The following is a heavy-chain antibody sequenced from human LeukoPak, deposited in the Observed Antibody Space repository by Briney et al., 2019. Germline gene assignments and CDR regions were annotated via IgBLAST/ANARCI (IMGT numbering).Heavy chain of an antibody. CDR3: ARDLSGYDYTGDY. D-gene: IGHD5-12*01. CDR1: GYTFSSYN. J-gene: IGHJ4*02. V-gene: IGHV1-46*01. CDR2: INYNGGST. Sequence: AESVSLTCAASGYTFSSYNLYRVRRAPARGGEWWGVINYNGGSTNYAQKFQGRVTMTRDTSTSTVYMKLSSLRSEDTAVYYCARDLSGYDYTGDYWGQGTLVTVSS.